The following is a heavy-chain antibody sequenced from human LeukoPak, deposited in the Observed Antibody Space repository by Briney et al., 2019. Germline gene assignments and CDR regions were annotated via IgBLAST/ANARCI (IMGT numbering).Heavy chain of an antibody. CDR2: ISSSSSYI. Sequence: AGGSLRLSCAASGFTFSSYSMNWVRQAPGKGLEWVSSISSSSSYIYYADSVKGRFTISRGNAKNSLYLQMNSLRAEDTAVYYCARDRALGDGYNYWGQGTLVTVSS. CDR1: GFTFSSYS. CDR3: ARDRALGDGYNY. V-gene: IGHV3-21*01. D-gene: IGHD5-24*01. J-gene: IGHJ4*02.